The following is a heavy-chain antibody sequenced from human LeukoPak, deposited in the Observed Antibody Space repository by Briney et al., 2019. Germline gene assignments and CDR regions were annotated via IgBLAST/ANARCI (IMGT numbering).Heavy chain of an antibody. Sequence: PGRSLRLSCAASGFTFSSYGMDLVRKAPGKGVEWVPVIWYVGSIKYYADSVKGRFTISRDNSKNTLYLQMNGLRAEDTAVYYCARDGDIVVVPAAIGGLAGLDYWGQGTLVTVSS. D-gene: IGHD2-2*02. V-gene: IGHV3-33*01. CDR3: ARDGDIVVVPAAIGGLAGLDY. CDR1: GFTFSSYG. J-gene: IGHJ4*02. CDR2: IWYVGSIK.